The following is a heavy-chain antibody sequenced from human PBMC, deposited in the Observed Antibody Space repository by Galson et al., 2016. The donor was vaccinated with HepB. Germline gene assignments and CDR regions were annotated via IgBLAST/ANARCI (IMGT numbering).Heavy chain of an antibody. CDR2: IYYSGRT. CDR3: ARDGSGGWYGFHYGMDV. D-gene: IGHD6-19*01. Sequence: TLSLTCTVSGASISGYYLSWIRQPPGKGLEWIGYIYYSGRTNYNPSLKSRVTISVDTSKNQFSLKLGSVTAADTAVYYCARDGSGGWYGFHYGMDVWGQGTTVTVSS. CDR1: GASISGYY. V-gene: IGHV4-59*01. J-gene: IGHJ6*02.